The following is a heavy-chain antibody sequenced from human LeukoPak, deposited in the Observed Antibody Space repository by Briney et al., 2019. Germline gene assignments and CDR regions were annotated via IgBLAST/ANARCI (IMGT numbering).Heavy chain of an antibody. J-gene: IGHJ4*02. CDR3: ARRSYNSPFRY. Sequence: SETLSLTCAVHGGSFRGYYWTWIRQPPGKGLEWIGEINHSGSTNYNPSLKSRVTISVDTSKNQFSLKLSSVTAADTAVYYCARRSYNSPFRYWGQGTLVTVSS. D-gene: IGHD5-24*01. CDR1: GGSFRGYY. V-gene: IGHV4-34*01. CDR2: INHSGST.